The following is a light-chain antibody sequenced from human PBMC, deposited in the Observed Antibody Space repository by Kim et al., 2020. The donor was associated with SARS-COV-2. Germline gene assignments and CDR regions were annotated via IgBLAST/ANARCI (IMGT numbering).Light chain of an antibody. V-gene: IGLV2-8*01. CDR2: EVI. CDR3: ASYAGSNNWV. CDR1: STDIGRYNS. J-gene: IGLJ3*02. Sequence: QSALTQPPSASGSPGQSVTISCTGSSTDIGRYNSVSWFQQHPGKAPKLMLYEVIKRPSGVPDRFSGSKSGSAASLTVSGLQAEDEADYYCASYAGSNNWVFGGGTKLTVL.